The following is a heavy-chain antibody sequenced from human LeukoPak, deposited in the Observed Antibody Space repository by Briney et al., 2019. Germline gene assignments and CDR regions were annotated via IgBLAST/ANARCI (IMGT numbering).Heavy chain of an antibody. CDR2: INPSGGST. CDR3: ARDRSPGIAAAGIRY. J-gene: IGHJ4*02. D-gene: IGHD6-13*01. CDR1: GYTFTSYY. Sequence: ASVKVSCKASGYTFTSYYMHWVRQAPGQGLEWMGIINPSGGSTSYAQKFQGRVTMTRDTSTSTVYMELSRLRSDDTAVYYCARDRSPGIAAAGIRYWGQGTLVTVSS. V-gene: IGHV1-46*01.